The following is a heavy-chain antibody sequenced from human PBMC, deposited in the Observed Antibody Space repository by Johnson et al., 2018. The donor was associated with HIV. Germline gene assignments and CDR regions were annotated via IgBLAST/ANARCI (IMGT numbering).Heavy chain of an antibody. D-gene: IGHD1-26*01. Sequence: VQLVESGGGLVQPGGSLRLSCAASGFTFSSYWMSWVRQAPGKGLEWVANIKQDGSEKYYVDSVKGRFTISRDNAKNSVYLQLNTLRAADTAVYYCARDWDAYGAFDIWGQGTMVTVSS. CDR3: ARDWDAYGAFDI. V-gene: IGHV3-7*01. CDR1: GFTFSSYW. CDR2: IKQDGSEK. J-gene: IGHJ3*02.